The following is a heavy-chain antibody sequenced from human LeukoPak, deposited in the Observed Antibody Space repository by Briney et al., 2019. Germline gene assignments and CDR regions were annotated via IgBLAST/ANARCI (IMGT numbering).Heavy chain of an antibody. CDR3: ALHDYGDY. CDR2: ISSSSSTI. CDR1: GFTFNTYS. D-gene: IGHD4-11*01. V-gene: IGHV3-48*02. Sequence: GGSLRLSCAASGFTFNTYSMNWVRQAPGKGLEWVSYISSSSSTIYYADSVKGRFTISRDNAKNSLYLQMNSLRDEDTAVHYCALHDYGDYWGQGTLVTVSS. J-gene: IGHJ4*02.